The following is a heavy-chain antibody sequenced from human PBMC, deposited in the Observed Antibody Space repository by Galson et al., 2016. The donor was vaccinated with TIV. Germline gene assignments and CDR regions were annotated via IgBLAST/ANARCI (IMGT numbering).Heavy chain of an antibody. J-gene: IGHJ3*02. CDR1: GGSLSDYY. D-gene: IGHD2-15*01. V-gene: IGHV4-34*01. CDR2: INHSGHT. CDR3: ARVRRGNVGVVDATGAFDI. Sequence: ETLSLTCAVYGGSLSDYYWSWIRQPPGKGLEWIGEINHSGHTHHNPSLKSRVTISLDTSKNQFSLTLTSVTAADTALFYCARVRRGNVGVVDATGAFDIWDQGTMVTVSS.